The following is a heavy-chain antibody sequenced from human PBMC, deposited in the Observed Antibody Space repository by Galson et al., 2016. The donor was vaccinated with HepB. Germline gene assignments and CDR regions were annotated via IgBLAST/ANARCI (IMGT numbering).Heavy chain of an antibody. CDR1: GFTFSSYA. CDR2: IHPGENDI. CDR3: TKHEVRTHDY. Sequence: SLRLSCAASGFTFSSYAVSWVRQAPGKGLEWVSAIHPGENDIYYADSVKGRFTISRDDYNSMLYLQMNSLRAEDTAVYYCTKHEVRTHDYWGQGTLVTVSS. V-gene: IGHV3-23*01. J-gene: IGHJ4*02. D-gene: IGHD3-22*01.